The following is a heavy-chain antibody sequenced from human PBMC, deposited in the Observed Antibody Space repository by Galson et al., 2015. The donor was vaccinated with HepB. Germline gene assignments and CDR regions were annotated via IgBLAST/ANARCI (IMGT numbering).Heavy chain of an antibody. CDR2: IDPSDSYT. D-gene: IGHD5-12*01. CDR1: GYSFTSYW. CDR3: ARHEEWLRLGPKYFQH. Sequence: QSGAEVKKPGESLRISCKGSGYSFTSYWISWVRQMPGKGLEWMGRIDPSDSYTNYSPSFQGHVTISADKSISTAYLQWSSLKASDTAMYYCARHEEWLRLGPKYFQHWGQGTLVTVSS. V-gene: IGHV5-10-1*01. J-gene: IGHJ1*01.